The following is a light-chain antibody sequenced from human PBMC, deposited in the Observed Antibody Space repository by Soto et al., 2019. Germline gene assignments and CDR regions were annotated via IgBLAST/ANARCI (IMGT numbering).Light chain of an antibody. Sequence: QSVLTQPPSVSGAPGQKVTISCTGSSSNIGAGYDVHWYQQLPGTAPKLLLYGNNNRPSGVPDRFSGSKSVTSASLAITGLQTEDEADYYCQSYDTSLDALYVFGTGTKLTVL. CDR2: GNN. V-gene: IGLV1-40*01. J-gene: IGLJ1*01. CDR1: SSNIGAGYD. CDR3: QSYDTSLDALYV.